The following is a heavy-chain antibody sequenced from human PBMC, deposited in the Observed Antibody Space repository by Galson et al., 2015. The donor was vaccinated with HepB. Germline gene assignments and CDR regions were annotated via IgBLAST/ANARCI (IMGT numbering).Heavy chain of an antibody. CDR1: GFTFSSYW. Sequence: SLRLSCAASGFTFSSYWMHWVRQAPGKGLEWVSRINSDGSSTSYADSVKGRFTISRDNAKNTLYLQMNSLRAEDTAVYYCARGGYYYDSSGYSSDFDYWGQGTLVTVSS. CDR2: INSDGSST. CDR3: ARGGYYYDSSGYSSDFDY. V-gene: IGHV3-74*01. J-gene: IGHJ4*02. D-gene: IGHD3-22*01.